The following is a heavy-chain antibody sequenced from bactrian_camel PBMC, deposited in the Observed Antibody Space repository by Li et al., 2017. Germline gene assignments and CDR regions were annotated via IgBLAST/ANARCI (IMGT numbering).Heavy chain of an antibody. D-gene: IGHD2*01. J-gene: IGHJ4*01. Sequence: VQLVESGGGLLQPGGSLRLSCTASGFTVSNRGVTWVRQAPGKGLEWVSAISKGDGKTSYSDSVKGRFTISQDRAKNTVYLKMNNLKPEDTAMYYCAAGESEGSSCFDDAYWGQGTQVTVS. CDR2: ISKGDGKT. CDR1: GFTVSNRG. CDR3: AAGESEGSSCFDDAY. V-gene: IGHV3S40*01.